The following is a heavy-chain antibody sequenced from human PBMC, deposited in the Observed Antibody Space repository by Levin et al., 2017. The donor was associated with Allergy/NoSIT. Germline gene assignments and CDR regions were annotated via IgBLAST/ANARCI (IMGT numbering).Heavy chain of an antibody. Sequence: GGSLRLSCAASGFTFSSYAMHWVRQAPGKGLEWVAVISYDGSNKYYADSVKGRFTISRDNSKNTLYLQMNSLRAEDTAVYYCARDGGEYYGSGSYYNSNFDYWGQGTLVTVSS. D-gene: IGHD3-10*01. CDR2: ISYDGSNK. J-gene: IGHJ4*02. CDR3: ARDGGEYYGSGSYYNSNFDY. CDR1: GFTFSSYA. V-gene: IGHV3-30-3*01.